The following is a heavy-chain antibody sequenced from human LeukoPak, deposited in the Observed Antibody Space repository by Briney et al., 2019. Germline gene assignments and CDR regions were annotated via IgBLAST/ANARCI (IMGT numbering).Heavy chain of an antibody. CDR3: ARENGFMITFGGVIAPPGY. CDR1: GFTFSSYS. V-gene: IGHV3-30*03. Sequence: GGSLRLSCAASGFTFSSYSMNWVRQAPGKGLEWVAVISYDGSNEYYADSVKGRFTISRDNSKNTLYLQMNSLRAEDTAVYYCARENGFMITFGGVIAPPGYWGQGTLVTVSS. CDR2: ISYDGSNE. J-gene: IGHJ4*02. D-gene: IGHD3-16*02.